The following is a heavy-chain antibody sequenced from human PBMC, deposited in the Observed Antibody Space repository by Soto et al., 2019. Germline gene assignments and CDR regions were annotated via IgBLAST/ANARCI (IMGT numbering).Heavy chain of an antibody. V-gene: IGHV1-18*01. Sequence: GASVKVSCKASGYTFTSYGISWVRQAPGQGLEWMGWISAYNGNTNYAQKLQGRVTMTTDTSTSTAYMELRSLRSDDTAVYYCARNHHITGTLVVSYYYYGMDVWGQGTTVTVSS. CDR3: ARNHHITGTLVVSYYYYGMDV. CDR2: ISAYNGNT. CDR1: GYTFTSYG. D-gene: IGHD1-20*01. J-gene: IGHJ6*02.